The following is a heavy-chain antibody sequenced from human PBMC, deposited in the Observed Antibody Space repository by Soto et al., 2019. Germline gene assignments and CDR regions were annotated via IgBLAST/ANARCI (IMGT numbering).Heavy chain of an antibody. J-gene: IGHJ4*02. CDR1: GFTFSTYG. D-gene: IGHD3-10*01. CDR2: IWYDGSNQ. Sequence: GGSLRLSCATSGFTFSTYGMHWVRQAPGKGLEWVAVIWYDGSNQYYADSVKGRFTISRDNSKNVLYLQMNSLRAEDTAVYYCARDLGAFNYGSAYFDYWGQGTPVTVSS. CDR3: ARDLGAFNYGSAYFDY. V-gene: IGHV3-33*08.